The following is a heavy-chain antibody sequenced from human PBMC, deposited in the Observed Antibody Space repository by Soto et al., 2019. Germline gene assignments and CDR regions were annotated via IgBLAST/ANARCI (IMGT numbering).Heavy chain of an antibody. CDR1: GYTFTSYY. D-gene: IGHD6-13*01. J-gene: IGHJ6*02. CDR2: INPSGGST. CDR3: ARDIIPAAAGTKSYYYGMDV. V-gene: IGHV1-46*01. Sequence: PSVKVSCKASGYTFTSYYMHWVRQAPGQGLEWMGIINPSGGSTSYAQKFQGRVTMTRDTSTSTVYMELSSLRSEDTAVYYCARDIIPAAAGTKSYYYGMDVWGQGTTVTAP.